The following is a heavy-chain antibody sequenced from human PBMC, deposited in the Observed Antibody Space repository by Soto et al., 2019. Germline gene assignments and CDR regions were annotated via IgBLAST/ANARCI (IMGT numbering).Heavy chain of an antibody. CDR1: GGSISSGDYY. D-gene: IGHD3-22*01. V-gene: IGHV4-30-4*01. J-gene: IGHJ4*02. CDR3: ASRETYYDSSGYFDY. Sequence: PSETLSLTCTVSGGSISSGDYYWSWIRQPPGKGLEWIGYIYYSGSTYYNPSLKSRVTISVDTSKNQFSLKLSSVTAADTAVYYCASRETYYDSSGYFDYWGQGTLVTVSS. CDR2: IYYSGST.